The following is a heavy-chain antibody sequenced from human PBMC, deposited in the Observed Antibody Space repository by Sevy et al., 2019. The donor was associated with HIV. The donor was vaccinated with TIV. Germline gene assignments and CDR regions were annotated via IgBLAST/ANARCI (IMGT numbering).Heavy chain of an antibody. CDR1: GFTFSNAW. D-gene: IGHD3-10*01. CDR2: IKSKTDGGTT. Sequence: GGSLRLSCAASGFTFSNAWMSWVRQAPGKGLEWVGRIKSKTDGGTTDYAAPVKGRFTISRDDSKNTLYLQMNSMKSEDTAVYYCTTDYITMVRGVIRNFDYWGQGTLVTVSS. J-gene: IGHJ4*02. CDR3: TTDYITMVRGVIRNFDY. V-gene: IGHV3-15*01.